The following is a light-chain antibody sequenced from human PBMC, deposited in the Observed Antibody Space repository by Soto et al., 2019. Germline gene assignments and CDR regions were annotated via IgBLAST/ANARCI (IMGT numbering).Light chain of an antibody. V-gene: IGKV3-20*01. CDR2: DVS. J-gene: IGKJ5*01. CDR1: LNVNSY. CDR3: QQYGSSPIT. Sequence: VLTQSPATLALSPGEGATLSFRASLNVNSYLAWYQQKPGQAPRLLIYDVSNRATGIPARFSGSGSGTDFTLTISRLEPEDFAVYYCQQYGSSPITFGQGTRLET.